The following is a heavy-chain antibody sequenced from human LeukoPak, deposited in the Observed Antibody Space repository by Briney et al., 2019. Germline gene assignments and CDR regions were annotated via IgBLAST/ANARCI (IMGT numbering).Heavy chain of an antibody. CDR1: GDSISSYY. CDR3: AIHYTEDIVVGPAASPETRNNWFDP. J-gene: IGHJ5*02. V-gene: IGHV4-59*08. CDR2: IYYSGST. Sequence: PSETLSLTCTVSGDSISSYYWSWVRQPPGKGLEWIGYIYYSGSTYNPSLKRRVTISVDTSKNQFSLKLRSVTAADTALYYCAIHYTEDIVVGPAASPETRNNWFDPWGQGTLVTVSS. D-gene: IGHD2-2*01.